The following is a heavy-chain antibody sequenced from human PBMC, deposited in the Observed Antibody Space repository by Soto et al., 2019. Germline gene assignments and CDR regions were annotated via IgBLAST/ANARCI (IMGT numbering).Heavy chain of an antibody. V-gene: IGHV6-1*01. D-gene: IGHD5-12*01. CDR2: TYYRSKWYN. CDR1: GDSVSSNSAA. CDR3: ARGGYSGYEVYYYYGMDV. J-gene: IGHJ6*02. Sequence: PSQTLSLTCAISGDSVSSNSAAWNWIRQSPSRGLEWLGRTYYRSKWYNDYAVSAKSRITINPDTSKNQFSLQLNSVTPEDTAVYYCARGGYSGYEVYYYYGMDVWGQGTTVTVSS.